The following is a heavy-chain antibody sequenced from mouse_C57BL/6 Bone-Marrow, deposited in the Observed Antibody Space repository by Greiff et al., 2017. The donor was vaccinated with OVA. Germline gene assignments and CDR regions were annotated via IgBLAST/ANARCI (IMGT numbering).Heavy chain of an antibody. J-gene: IGHJ4*01. Sequence: VQLQQPGAELVGPGTSVNLSCKAFGYTFPSYGRHWVKQRPGQGLEWIGVIDPSDSYTNYNQKFKGKATLTVDTSSSTAYMQLSSLTSEDSAVYYCARLGLYYYAMDYWGQGTSVTVSS. CDR3: ARLGLYYYAMDY. CDR2: IDPSDSYT. CDR1: GYTFPSYG. V-gene: IGHV1-59*01.